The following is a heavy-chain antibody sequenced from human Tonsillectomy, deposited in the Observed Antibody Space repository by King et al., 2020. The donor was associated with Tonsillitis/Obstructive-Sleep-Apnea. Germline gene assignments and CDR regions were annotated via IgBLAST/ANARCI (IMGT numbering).Heavy chain of an antibody. CDR3: ARCYCSSTSCSSRFDP. D-gene: IGHD2-2*01. CDR2: INHSGST. J-gene: IGHJ5*02. CDR1: GGSFSGYY. V-gene: IGHV4-34*01. Sequence: VQLQQWGPGLLKPSETLSLTCAVYGGSFSGYYWSWIRQPPGKGLEWIGEINHSGSTNYNPSLKSRVTISVDTSKNQFSLKLSSVTAADTAVYYCARCYCSSTSCSSRFDPWGQGTLVTVSS.